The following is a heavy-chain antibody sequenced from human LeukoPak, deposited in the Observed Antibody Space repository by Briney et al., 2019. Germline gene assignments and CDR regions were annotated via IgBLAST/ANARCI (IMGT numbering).Heavy chain of an antibody. D-gene: IGHD5-18*01. CDR3: AKDLDGDTAMTTDY. J-gene: IGHJ4*02. V-gene: IGHV3-23*01. Sequence: QPGGSLRLSCAASGFTFSTYGVYWVRQAPGKGLEWVSAISGSGGSTYYADSVKGRFTISRDNSKNTLYLQMNILRAEDTAVYFCAKDLDGDTAMTTDYWGQGTLVTVSS. CDR1: GFTFSTYG. CDR2: ISGSGGST.